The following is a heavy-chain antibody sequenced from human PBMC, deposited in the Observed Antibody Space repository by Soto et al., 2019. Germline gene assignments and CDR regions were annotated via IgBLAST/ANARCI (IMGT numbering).Heavy chain of an antibody. D-gene: IGHD3-22*01. CDR1: GFTFSSYE. CDR2: ISSSGSTI. V-gene: IGHV3-48*03. J-gene: IGHJ5*02. Sequence: LRLSCAASGFTFSSYEMNWVREAPGKGLEWVSYISSSGSTIYYADSVKGRFTISRDNAKNSLYLQMNSLRAEDTAVYYCASLADSSGYYNWFDPWGQGTLVTVSS. CDR3: ASLADSSGYYNWFDP.